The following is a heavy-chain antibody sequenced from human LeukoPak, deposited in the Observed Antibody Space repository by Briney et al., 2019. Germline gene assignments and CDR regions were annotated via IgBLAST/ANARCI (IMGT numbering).Heavy chain of an antibody. Sequence: SETLSLTCTVSGGSISSGSYYWSWIRQPAGKGLEWIGRIYTSGSTNYNPPLKSRVTISVDTSKNHFSLKLSSVTAADTAVYYCARELGYCSSTSCYARGDYYYYYYMDVWGKGTTVTISS. J-gene: IGHJ6*03. CDR2: IYTSGST. CDR3: ARELGYCSSTSCYARGDYYYYYYMDV. V-gene: IGHV4-61*02. CDR1: GGSISSGSYY. D-gene: IGHD2-2*01.